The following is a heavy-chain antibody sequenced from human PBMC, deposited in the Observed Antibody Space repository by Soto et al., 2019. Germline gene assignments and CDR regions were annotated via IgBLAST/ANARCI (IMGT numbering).Heavy chain of an antibody. CDR1: RYTFPDYL. CDR3: ARDRDDSSWSTAANFQH. Sequence: GAVNVSLKGSRYTFPDYLIHWLRQPPGQRLEWRGRMKYYIGKTYYTTHLQGRVNTTRETSMRTAYLDLRRLGFDDTALYYCARDRDDSSWSTAANFQHWGKGTLVTVSS. J-gene: IGHJ1*01. V-gene: IGHV1-18*01. D-gene: IGHD3-22*01. CDR2: MKYYIGKT.